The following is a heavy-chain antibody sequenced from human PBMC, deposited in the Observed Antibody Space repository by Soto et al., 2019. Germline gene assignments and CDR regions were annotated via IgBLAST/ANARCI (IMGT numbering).Heavy chain of an antibody. Sequence: SETLSLTCTVSGGSVTNSSYYWGWIRQSPGKGLEWIGSVYYRGRSYSKSSVKSRVTISVDTSKNRFSLSLNSVTASDTAVYFFVSQRTTVPTQAYFVYWGPGALVTVSS. CDR2: VYYRGRS. CDR1: GGSVTNSSYY. J-gene: IGHJ4*02. CDR3: VSQRTTVPTQAYFVY. V-gene: IGHV4-39*01. D-gene: IGHD4-17*01.